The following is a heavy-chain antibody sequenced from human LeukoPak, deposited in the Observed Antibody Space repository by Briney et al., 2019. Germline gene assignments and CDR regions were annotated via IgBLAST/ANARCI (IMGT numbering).Heavy chain of an antibody. Sequence: PSETLSLTCTVSGGSISSSSYYWGWIRQPPGKGLEWIGEINHSGSTNYNPSLKSRVTISVDTSKNQFSLKLSSVTAADTAVYYCARGYSFRSSGGGWFDPWGQGTLVTVSS. CDR1: GGSISSSSYY. D-gene: IGHD2-15*01. V-gene: IGHV4-39*07. CDR2: INHSGST. J-gene: IGHJ5*02. CDR3: ARGYSFRSSGGGWFDP.